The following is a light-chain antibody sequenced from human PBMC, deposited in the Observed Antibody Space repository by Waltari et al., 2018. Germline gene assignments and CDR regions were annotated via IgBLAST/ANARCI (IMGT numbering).Light chain of an antibody. CDR1: QSISSL. J-gene: IGKJ2*01. Sequence: DIQMTQSPSTLSASVGDRVTITCRASQSISSLLAWSQQKPGKAPKLLIYKASSLQTGVPSRFSGSGSGTEFTLTISSLQPDDFATYYCQQYNSYSTIGPGTKLEIQ. CDR2: KAS. V-gene: IGKV1-5*03. CDR3: QQYNSYST.